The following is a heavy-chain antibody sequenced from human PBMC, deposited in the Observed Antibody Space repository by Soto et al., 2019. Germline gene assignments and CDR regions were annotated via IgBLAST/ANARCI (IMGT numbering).Heavy chain of an antibody. CDR1: GYSISSGYY. V-gene: IGHV4-38-2*01. J-gene: IGHJ4*02. CDR2: ISHSGST. CDR3: ASATLYGDYDY. Sequence: SETLSLTCAVSGYSISSGYYWAWIRQPPGQGLEWFGSISHSGSTYYNPSLKSRVTISVHTSKNQFSLKLSSVTAADTAVYYCASATLYGDYDYWGQGTLVTVSS. D-gene: IGHD4-17*01.